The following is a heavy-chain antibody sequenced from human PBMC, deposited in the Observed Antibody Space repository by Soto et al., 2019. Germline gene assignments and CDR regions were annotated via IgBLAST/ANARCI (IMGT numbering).Heavy chain of an antibody. J-gene: IGHJ5*02. CDR3: AREYSDGWFDP. CDR1: GFTFSIYA. Sequence: QVQLVESGGGVVQPGRSLRLSCAASGFTFSIYAMHWIRQAPGMGLEWVAVISYDGSNKCYADSVKGRFTISRDNSKNTVYLQMNSSIAEDSAVYYGAREYSDGWFDPWGQGTLVTVSS. CDR2: ISYDGSNK. V-gene: IGHV3-30-3*01. D-gene: IGHD2-21*01.